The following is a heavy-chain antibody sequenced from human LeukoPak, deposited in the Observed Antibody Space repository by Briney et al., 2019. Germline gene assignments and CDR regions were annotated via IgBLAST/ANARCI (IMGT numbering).Heavy chain of an antibody. CDR2: IYYSGST. Sequence: PSETLSLTCTVSGGSISSSSYYWGWIRQPPGKGLEWIGSIYYSGSTYYNPSLKSRVTISVDTSKNQFSLKLSSVTAADTAVYYCARDRPYYDSSGYYYHWYFDLWGRGTLVTVSS. V-gene: IGHV4-39*07. CDR1: GGSISSSSYY. CDR3: ARDRPYYDSSGYYYHWYFDL. J-gene: IGHJ2*01. D-gene: IGHD3-22*01.